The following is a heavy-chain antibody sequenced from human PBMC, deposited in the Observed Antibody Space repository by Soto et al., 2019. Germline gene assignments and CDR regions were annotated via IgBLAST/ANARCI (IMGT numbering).Heavy chain of an antibody. CDR3: AKGAGATMFDY. J-gene: IGHJ4*02. Sequence: EVQLLESGGGLVQPGGSLRLSCAASGFTFSSYAMSWVRQAPGKGLEWVSAISGSGGSTYYADSVKGRYTISRDNPKNTLYLKMNSLGAEDTAGYYCAKGAGATMFDYWGKGTLVTVSS. CDR1: GFTFSSYA. D-gene: IGHD1-26*01. V-gene: IGHV3-23*01. CDR2: ISGSGGST.